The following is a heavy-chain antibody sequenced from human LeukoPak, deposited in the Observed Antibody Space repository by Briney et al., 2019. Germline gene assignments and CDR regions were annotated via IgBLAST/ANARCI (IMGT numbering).Heavy chain of an antibody. CDR1: GVSISSINR. J-gene: IGHJ5*02. D-gene: IGHD3-10*01. CDR2: IYHSGST. V-gene: IGHV4-4*02. Sequence: SDSLSLTCAVSGVSISSINRWSWVCQPPGKGLEWIGEIYHSGSTNYNPSLKSRVTISVDKSKNQFSLKLSSVTAADTAVYYCASYGSGSYRFDPWGQGTLVTVSS. CDR3: ASYGSGSYRFDP.